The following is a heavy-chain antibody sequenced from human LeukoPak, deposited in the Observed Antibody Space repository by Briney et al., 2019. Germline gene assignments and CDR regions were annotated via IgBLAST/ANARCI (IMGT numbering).Heavy chain of an antibody. CDR3: ASLGSGGSGSYYWDAFDI. CDR1: GFTVSSSY. V-gene: IGHV3-23*01. J-gene: IGHJ3*02. Sequence: GGSLRLSCAASGFTVSSSYMSWVRQAPGKGLEWVSAISGSGGSTYYADSVKGRFTISRDNSKNTLYLQMNSLRAEDTAVYYCASLGSGGSGSYYWDAFDIWGQGTMVTVSS. D-gene: IGHD1-26*01. CDR2: ISGSGGST.